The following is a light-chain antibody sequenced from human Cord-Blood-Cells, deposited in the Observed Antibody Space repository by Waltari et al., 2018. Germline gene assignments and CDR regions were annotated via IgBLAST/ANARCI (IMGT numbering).Light chain of an antibody. J-gene: IGLJ3*02. CDR2: EKN. Sequence: QSVLTQPPSVSAAPGQKVTISCSGSSSNIGNNYVSWYQQLPGTAPKLLIYEKNKRPSGIPDRFSDSKSGTSATLGITGLQTGDEADYYCGTWDSSLSAWVFGGGTKLTVL. V-gene: IGLV1-51*02. CDR3: GTWDSSLSAWV. CDR1: SSNIGNNY.